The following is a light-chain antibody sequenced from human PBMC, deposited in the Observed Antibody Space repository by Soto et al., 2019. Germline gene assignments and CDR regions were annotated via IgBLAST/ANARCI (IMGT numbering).Light chain of an antibody. CDR3: SAWDDRQSVV. J-gene: IGLJ3*02. CDR1: RNNIGTNY. CDR2: GNN. V-gene: IGLV1-47*01. Sequence: QSVLTQPPSASGTPGQTVTISCSGSRNNIGTNYVYSYQQFPGTAPKLLIFGNNKRPSGVPERFSASKSGTSASLAISGLRSEDEAEYYCSAWDDRQSVVFGGGTKLTVL.